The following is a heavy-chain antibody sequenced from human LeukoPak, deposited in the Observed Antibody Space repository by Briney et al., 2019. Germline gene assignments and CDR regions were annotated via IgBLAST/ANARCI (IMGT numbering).Heavy chain of an antibody. Sequence: PSETLSLTCAVSGGSISSGSYSWHWIRQPPGKGLEWIGYIYYSGSAYYNPSLKSQVTISVGTSKNQFSLKLSSVTAADTAVYYCARVVRAASFDDWGQGTLVTVSS. CDR2: IYYSGSA. J-gene: IGHJ4*02. D-gene: IGHD1-26*01. V-gene: IGHV4-30-4*07. CDR3: ARVVRAASFDD. CDR1: GGSISSGSYS.